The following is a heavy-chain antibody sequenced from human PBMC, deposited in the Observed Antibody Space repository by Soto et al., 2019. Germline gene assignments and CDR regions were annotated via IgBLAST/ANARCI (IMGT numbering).Heavy chain of an antibody. CDR2: MNHNSGNT. V-gene: IGHV1-8*01. Sequence: QVQLVQSGAEVKKPGASVKVSCKASGYTFTSYDINWVRQATGQGLEWMGWMNHNSGNTGYAQKFQGRVTITRNTSISPAYTELSRLRSEDTAVYSCASRGYSSSWYYYYYYGMDVWGQGTTVTVSS. CDR3: ASRGYSSSWYYYYYYGMDV. CDR1: GYTFTSYD. D-gene: IGHD6-13*01. J-gene: IGHJ6*02.